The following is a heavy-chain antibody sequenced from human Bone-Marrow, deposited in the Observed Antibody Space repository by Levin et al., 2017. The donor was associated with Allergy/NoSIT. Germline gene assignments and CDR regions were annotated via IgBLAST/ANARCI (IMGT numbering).Heavy chain of an antibody. D-gene: IGHD2/OR15-2a*01. CDR3: ARDRTSIGGTLSAFDV. J-gene: IGHJ3*01. CDR1: GFLVSNEY. Sequence: GESLKISCAASGFLVSNEYMSWVRQAPGKGLEWVSVLYSGGSTAYTESVKGRFTISRDNSKNTIYLHMNSLRADDTAVYFCARDRTSIGGTLSAFDVWGPGTMVTVSS. V-gene: IGHV3-53*01. CDR2: LYSGGST.